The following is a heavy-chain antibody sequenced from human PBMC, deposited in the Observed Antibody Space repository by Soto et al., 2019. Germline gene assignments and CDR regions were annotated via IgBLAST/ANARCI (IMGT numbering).Heavy chain of an antibody. J-gene: IGHJ4*02. D-gene: IGHD6-25*01. Sequence: EVQLLESGGGLVQPGGSLRLSCAASGFTFNSYAMSWVRQAPGKGLEWVSAMSGSGGAIYYADSVKGRFTISRDNSKNTLYLQMTNLRADDTAVYYCAKYSSFIGYTSDYWGQGTLVTVSS. CDR2: MSGSGGAI. V-gene: IGHV3-23*01. CDR1: GFTFNSYA. CDR3: AKYSSFIGYTSDY.